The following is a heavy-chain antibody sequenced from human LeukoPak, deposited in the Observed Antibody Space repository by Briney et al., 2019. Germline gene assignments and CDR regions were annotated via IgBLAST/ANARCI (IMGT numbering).Heavy chain of an antibody. CDR2: IKQDGSEK. Sequence: GGSLRLSCAASGFTFSNYWMSWVRQAPGKGLEWVANIKQDGSEKYYVDSVKGRFIISRDNARNSLYLQMNSLRAEDTAVYYCARGPWSDYYDTSGYYYFEYWGQGTLVTVSS. V-gene: IGHV3-7*01. CDR1: GFTFSNYW. J-gene: IGHJ4*02. D-gene: IGHD3-22*01. CDR3: ARGPWSDYYDTSGYYYFEY.